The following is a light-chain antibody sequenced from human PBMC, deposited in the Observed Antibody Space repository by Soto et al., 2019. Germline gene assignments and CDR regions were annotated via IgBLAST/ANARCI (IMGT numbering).Light chain of an antibody. CDR2: GAS. V-gene: IGKV3-20*01. CDR3: QQYGSSGT. CDR1: QSVSSY. J-gene: IGKJ1*01. Sequence: MVLTQSPATLSCSPGERATLSCRASQSVSSYLAWYQQKPGQAPRLLIYGASNRATGIPDRFSGSGSGTDFTLTISRLEPEDFAVYYCQQYGSSGTFGQGTKVDI.